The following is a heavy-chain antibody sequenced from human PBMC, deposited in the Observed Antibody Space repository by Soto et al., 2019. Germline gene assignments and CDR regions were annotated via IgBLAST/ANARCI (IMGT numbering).Heavy chain of an antibody. Sequence: ASVKVSCKASGYTFTGYCMNWVRQAPGQGLERMGWINPNSGGADYAQKFQGWVTMTRDTSISTAYMELSRLRSDDTAVYFCARENGLAANFAYWSQVTLVAVSS. D-gene: IGHD1-1*01. CDR3: ARENGLAANFAY. CDR1: GYTFTGYC. V-gene: IGHV1-2*04. J-gene: IGHJ4*02. CDR2: INPNSGGA.